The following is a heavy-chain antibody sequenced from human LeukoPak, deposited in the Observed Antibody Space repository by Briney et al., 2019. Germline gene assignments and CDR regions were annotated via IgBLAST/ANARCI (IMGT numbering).Heavy chain of an antibody. J-gene: IGHJ4*02. CDR1: GGTFSSYA. Sequence: SVKVSCKASGGTFSSYAISWVRQAPGQGLEWMGRIIPILGIANYAQKFQGRVTITADKSTSTAYMELSSLRSEDTAVYYCARPRLLVGATPLDYWGQGTLVTVSS. V-gene: IGHV1-69*04. CDR2: IIPILGIA. D-gene: IGHD1-26*01. CDR3: ARPRLLVGATPLDY.